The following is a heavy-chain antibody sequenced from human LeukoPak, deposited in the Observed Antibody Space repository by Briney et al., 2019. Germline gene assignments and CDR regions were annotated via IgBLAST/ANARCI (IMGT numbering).Heavy chain of an antibody. Sequence: TGGSLRLSCAASGFTFSSYAMSWVRQAPGKGLEWVSVISGTGVSTLYADSVKGRFTISRDNSKNTLYLQMNSLRAEDTAVYYCAKITPDSSGYYHDYWGQGTLVTVSS. CDR1: GFTFSSYA. D-gene: IGHD3-22*01. V-gene: IGHV3-23*01. CDR3: AKITPDSSGYYHDY. CDR2: ISGTGVST. J-gene: IGHJ4*02.